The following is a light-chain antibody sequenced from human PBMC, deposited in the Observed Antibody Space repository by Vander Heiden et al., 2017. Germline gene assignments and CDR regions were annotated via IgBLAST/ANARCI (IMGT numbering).Light chain of an antibody. Sequence: DIVMTQSPDSLAVSLGERATINCKSSQSVLYSSDNKNYLAWYQQKPGQPPKLLIYWASTRESGVPARFSGSGSGTDFTLTISNLQAEDVAVYVCQQDDISPPVTFGGGTKVEIK. J-gene: IGKJ4*01. CDR1: QSVLYSSDNKNY. CDR3: QQDDISPPVT. CDR2: WAS. V-gene: IGKV4-1*01.